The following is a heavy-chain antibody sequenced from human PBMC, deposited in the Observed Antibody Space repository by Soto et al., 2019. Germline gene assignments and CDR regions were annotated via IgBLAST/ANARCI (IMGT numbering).Heavy chain of an antibody. CDR1: GGTFSSYA. Sequence: ASVKVSCKASGGTFSSYAISWVRQAPGQGLEWMGGIIPIFGTANYAQKFQGRVTITADESTSTAYMELSSLRSEDTAVYYCARGRVVRGVMKDAFDIWGQGTMVTVSS. V-gene: IGHV1-69*13. J-gene: IGHJ3*02. CDR3: ARGRVVRGVMKDAFDI. CDR2: IIPIFGTA. D-gene: IGHD3-10*01.